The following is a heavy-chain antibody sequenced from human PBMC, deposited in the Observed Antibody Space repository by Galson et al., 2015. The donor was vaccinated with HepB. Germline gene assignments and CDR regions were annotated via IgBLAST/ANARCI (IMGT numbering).Heavy chain of an antibody. J-gene: IGHJ4*02. V-gene: IGHV3-30-3*01. CDR2: ISYDGSNK. CDR3: ARDNRGYSSTNGWDY. CDR1: GFTFSSYA. Sequence: SLRLSCAASGFTFSSYAMHWVRQAPGKGLEWVAVISYDGSNKYYADSVKGRFTISRDNSKNTLYLQMNSLRAEDTAVYYCARDNRGYSSTNGWDYWGQGTLVTVSS. D-gene: IGHD6-13*01.